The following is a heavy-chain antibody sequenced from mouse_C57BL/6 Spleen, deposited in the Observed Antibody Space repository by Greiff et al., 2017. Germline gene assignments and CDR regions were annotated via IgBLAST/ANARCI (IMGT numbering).Heavy chain of an antibody. V-gene: IGHV5-4*01. J-gene: IGHJ4*01. D-gene: IGHD1-1*01. Sequence: EVKLMESGGGLVKPGGSLKLSCAASGFTFSSYAMSWVRPTPEKRLEWVATISDGGSYTYYPDNVKGRFTISRDNAKNNLYLQMIHLKSEDTSMYFCARDSRFYAMDYWGQGTSVTVSS. CDR3: ARDSRFYAMDY. CDR2: ISDGGSYT. CDR1: GFTFSSYA.